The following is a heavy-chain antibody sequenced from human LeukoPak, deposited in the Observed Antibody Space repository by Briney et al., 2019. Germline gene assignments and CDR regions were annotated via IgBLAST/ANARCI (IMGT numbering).Heavy chain of an antibody. D-gene: IGHD3-10*01. CDR2: IYYSGST. J-gene: IGHJ4*02. Sequence: KSSETLSLTCTVSGGSISSYYWSWIRQPPGKGLEWIGYIYYSGSTNYNPSLKSRVTISVDTSKNQFSLKLSSVTAADTAVYYCARHYGSGSYVYFDYWGQGTLVTVSS. V-gene: IGHV4-59*01. CDR1: GGSISSYY. CDR3: ARHYGSGSYVYFDY.